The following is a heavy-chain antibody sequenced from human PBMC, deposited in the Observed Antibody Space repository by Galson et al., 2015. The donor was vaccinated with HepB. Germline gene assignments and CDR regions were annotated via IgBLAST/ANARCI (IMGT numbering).Heavy chain of an antibody. D-gene: IGHD3-3*01. CDR1: GFTFSSYA. J-gene: IGHJ6*03. V-gene: IGHV3-23*01. CDR2: ISGSGGST. CDR3: AKGSRRGIPNYYYYYMDV. Sequence: SLRLSCAASGFTFSSYAMSWVRQAPGKGLEWVSAISGSGGSTYYADSVKGRFTISRDNSKNTLYLQMNSLRAEDTAVYYCAKGSRRGIPNYYYYYMDVWGKGTTVTVSS.